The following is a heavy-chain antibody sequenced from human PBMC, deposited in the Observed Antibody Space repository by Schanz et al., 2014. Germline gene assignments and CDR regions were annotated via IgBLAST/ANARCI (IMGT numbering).Heavy chain of an antibody. CDR2: ISPYNGNT. J-gene: IGHJ4*02. Sequence: QVKLVQSGAEVKKPGASVKVSCKASGYTFTSYGISWVRQAPGQGLEWVAWISPYNGNTAYAQNLKGRVRMTTDTSTATAYMELRSLTSDDTAVYYCARDRVYRFLKGENRFYFDYWGQGTLVIVSS. CDR3: ARDRVYRFLKGENRFYFDY. D-gene: IGHD3-3*01. CDR1: GYTFTSYG. V-gene: IGHV1-18*01.